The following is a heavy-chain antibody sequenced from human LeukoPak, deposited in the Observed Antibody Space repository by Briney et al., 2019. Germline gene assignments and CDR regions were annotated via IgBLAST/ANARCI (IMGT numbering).Heavy chain of an antibody. D-gene: IGHD6-19*01. CDR2: INTSGGST. V-gene: IGHV1-46*01. Sequence: ASVKVSCKASEYTLTSYYLHWVRQAPGQGLEWMAIINTSGGSTSHVQKFQGRVTMTRDTSASTVYMELSSLRSEDTAVYYCARDIAVAGLDYYYGMDVWGQGTTVTVSS. J-gene: IGHJ6*02. CDR3: ARDIAVAGLDYYYGMDV. CDR1: EYTLTSYY.